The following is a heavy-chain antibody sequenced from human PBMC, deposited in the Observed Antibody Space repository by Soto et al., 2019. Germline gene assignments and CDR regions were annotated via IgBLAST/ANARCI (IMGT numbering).Heavy chain of an antibody. CDR3: TNTLHSSSWHNFDY. CDR1: GFTFTKVD. J-gene: IGHJ4*02. D-gene: IGHD6-13*01. Sequence: PGGSLRLSCAASGFTFTKVDMSWVRQAPGKGLEWVSTISGGGGSTFYADSVRGRFTISRDSSKNTLYLQMNSLGVEDTALYYCTNTLHSSSWHNFDYWGQGTLVTVSS. V-gene: IGHV3-23*01. CDR2: ISGGGGST.